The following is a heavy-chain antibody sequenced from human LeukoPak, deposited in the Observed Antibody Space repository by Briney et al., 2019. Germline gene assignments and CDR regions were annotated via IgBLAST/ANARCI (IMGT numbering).Heavy chain of an antibody. V-gene: IGHV3-30*02. D-gene: IGHD3-10*01. CDR3: AKDMGSGSKQRPFDY. CDR2: IRYDGSYT. CDR1: GFTFSSYD. Sequence: GGSLRLSCEASGFTFSSYDMHWVRQAPGKALEWVAFIRYDGSYTYYADSVKGRFTISRDNSKNTLYLQMNSLRAEDTAVYYCAKDMGSGSKQRPFDYWGQGTLVTVSS. J-gene: IGHJ4*02.